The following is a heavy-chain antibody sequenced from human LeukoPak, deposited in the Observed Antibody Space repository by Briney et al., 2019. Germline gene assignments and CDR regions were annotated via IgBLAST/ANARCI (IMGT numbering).Heavy chain of an antibody. D-gene: IGHD4-17*01. CDR1: GGSISSYY. CDR2: IYYSGTI. CDR3: VRKTTTGPTKAAFDI. V-gene: IGHV4-59*04. J-gene: IGHJ3*02. Sequence: PSETLSLTCTVSGGSISSYYWSWIRQPPGKGLEWIGHIYYSGTIYSNPSLNSRLTMSVDTSKNQFSLNLTSVTAVDTAIYYCVRKTTTGPTKAAFDIWGQGTRVTVSS.